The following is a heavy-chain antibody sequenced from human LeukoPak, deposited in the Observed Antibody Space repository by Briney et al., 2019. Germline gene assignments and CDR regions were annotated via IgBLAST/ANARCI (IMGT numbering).Heavy chain of an antibody. V-gene: IGHV1-69*02. Sequence: GDSVKVSRNASGGTFSGYTTSWVGRAPGQGRKWMGRIIPTLVIANNAEKFRGRVTITPDKSTSTAYMELSSQRSEDTAVYYCARAHGGDGYIFWGQGTLVTVSS. J-gene: IGHJ4*02. CDR1: GGTFSGYT. CDR3: ARAHGGDGYIF. D-gene: IGHD5-24*01. CDR2: IIPTLVIA.